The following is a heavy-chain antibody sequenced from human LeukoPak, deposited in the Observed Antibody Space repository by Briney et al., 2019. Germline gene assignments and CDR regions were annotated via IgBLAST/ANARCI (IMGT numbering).Heavy chain of an antibody. J-gene: IGHJ6*02. CDR1: GGSFSGYY. CDR2: INHSRST. Sequence: SETLSLTCAVYGGSFSGYYWSWIRQPPGKGLEWIGEINHSRSTNYNPSLKSRVTISVDTSKNQFSLKLSSVTAADTAVYYCARGRGYCSSTSCYAKNYYYYGMDVWGQGTTVTVSS. V-gene: IGHV4-34*01. D-gene: IGHD2-2*01. CDR3: ARGRGYCSSTSCYAKNYYYYGMDV.